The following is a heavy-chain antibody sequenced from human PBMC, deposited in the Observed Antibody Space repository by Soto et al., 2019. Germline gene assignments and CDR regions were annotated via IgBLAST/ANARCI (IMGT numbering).Heavy chain of an antibody. CDR2: IVVGSGNT. CDR3: AMAIWATVGAIT. CDR1: GFTFTSSA. V-gene: IGHV1-58*02. J-gene: IGHJ1*01. Sequence: SVKVSCKASGFTFTSSAMQWVRQARGQRLEWIGWIVVGSGNTNYAQKFQERVTITRDMSTSTAYMELSSLRSEDTAVYYCAMAIWATVGAITWAQGTLVTVSS. D-gene: IGHD1-26*01.